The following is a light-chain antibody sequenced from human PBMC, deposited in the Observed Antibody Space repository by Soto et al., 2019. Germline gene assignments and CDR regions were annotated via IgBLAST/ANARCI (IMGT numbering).Light chain of an antibody. V-gene: IGKV1-8*01. J-gene: IGKJ2*01. CDR3: QQYYSYPYT. Sequence: AIRMTQSPSSFSASTGDRVTITCRASQGISSYLAWYQQKPGKAPKLLIYAASTLQSGVPSRFSGSGSGTDFTLTISCLQSEDFETYYGQQYYSYPYTFGQGTKLEIK. CDR1: QGISSY. CDR2: AAS.